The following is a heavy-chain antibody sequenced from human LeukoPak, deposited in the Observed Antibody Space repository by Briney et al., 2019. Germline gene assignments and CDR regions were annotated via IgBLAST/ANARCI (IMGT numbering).Heavy chain of an antibody. CDR3: ARERSYDYVWGSYGHYFDY. V-gene: IGHV3-64*01. CDR1: GFTFSSYA. J-gene: IGHJ4*02. Sequence: GGALRLSCADPGFTFSSYAMHWVRQAPGKGLEYVSAISSNGGSTYYANSVKGRFTISRDNSKNTLYLQMGTLRAEDMAVYYCARERSYDYVWGSYGHYFDYWGQGTLVTVS. CDR2: ISSNGGST. D-gene: IGHD3-16*01.